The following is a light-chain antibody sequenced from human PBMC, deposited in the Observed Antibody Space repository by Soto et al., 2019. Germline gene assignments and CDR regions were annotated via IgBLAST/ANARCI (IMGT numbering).Light chain of an antibody. J-gene: IGKJ1*01. CDR2: GAF. CDR3: QQYGDSPWT. V-gene: IGKV3-20*01. CDR1: QYISTK. Sequence: EIVLTQSPDSLSLSLGERATLSCRASQYISTKLAWYQQKPGQAPRLLFSGAFNRATDTPDRFSGSGSGTDFTLIISGVEAEDFAMYYCQQYGDSPWTFGQGTKVDIK.